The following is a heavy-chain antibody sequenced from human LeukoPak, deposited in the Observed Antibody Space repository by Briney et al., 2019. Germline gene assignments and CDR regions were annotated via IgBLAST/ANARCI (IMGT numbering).Heavy chain of an antibody. D-gene: IGHD3-22*01. Sequence: GGSLRLSCAASGFTFSSYAMSWVRQAPGKGLEWVSAISGSGGSTYYADSVKGRFTISRDNSKNTLYLQMNSLRAEDTAVYYCAKPGRLHYDSSGYYSRGFDYWGQGTLVTVSS. CDR2: ISGSGGST. V-gene: IGHV3-23*01. CDR3: AKPGRLHYDSSGYYSRGFDY. J-gene: IGHJ4*02. CDR1: GFTFSSYA.